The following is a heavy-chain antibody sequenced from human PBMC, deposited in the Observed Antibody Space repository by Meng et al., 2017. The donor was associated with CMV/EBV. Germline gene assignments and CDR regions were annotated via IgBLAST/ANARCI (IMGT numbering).Heavy chain of an antibody. D-gene: IGHD1-26*01. CDR2: IDSDGSTT. V-gene: IGHV3-74*01. J-gene: IGHJ4*02. CDR1: GFTFGDYA. Sequence: GESPKISCTASGFTFGDYAMSWVRQAPGKGLVWVSRIDSDGSTTSYADSVKGRFTISRDNAKKTLYLQMNSLRADDTAVYYCASGGGSYYGYWGQGTLVTVSS. CDR3: ASGGGSYYGY.